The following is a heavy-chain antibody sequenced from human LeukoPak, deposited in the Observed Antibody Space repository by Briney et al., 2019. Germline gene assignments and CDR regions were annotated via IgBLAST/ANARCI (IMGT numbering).Heavy chain of an antibody. Sequence: SETLSLTCTFSGGSISGYYWSWIRQPPGKGLEWIGEINHSGSTNYNPSLKSRVTISVDTSKNQFSLKLSSVTAADTAVYYCARGPGRDYYDSSGYFNWFDPWGQGTLVTVSS. J-gene: IGHJ5*02. D-gene: IGHD3-22*01. V-gene: IGHV4-34*01. CDR3: ARGPGRDYYDSSGYFNWFDP. CDR1: GGSISGYY. CDR2: INHSGST.